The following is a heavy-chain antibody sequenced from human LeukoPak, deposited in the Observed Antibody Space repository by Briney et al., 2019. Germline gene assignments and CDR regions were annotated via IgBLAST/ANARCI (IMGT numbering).Heavy chain of an antibody. D-gene: IGHD5-24*01. J-gene: IGHJ4*02. CDR3: AKDREMATIIDY. CDR1: GFTFSSYG. CDR2: IRYDGSSK. Sequence: GGSLRLSCAASGFTFSSYGMHWVRQAPGKGLEWVAFIRYDGSSKYYADSVKGRFTISRDNSKNTLYLQMNSLRAENTAVYYCAKDREMATIIDYWGQGTLVTVSS. V-gene: IGHV3-30*02.